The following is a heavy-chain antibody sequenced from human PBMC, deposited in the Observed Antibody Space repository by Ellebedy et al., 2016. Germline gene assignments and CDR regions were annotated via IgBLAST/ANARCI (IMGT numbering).Heavy chain of an antibody. CDR2: INAGNGNT. CDR1: GCTFTSYA. CDR3: ARYYDYVWGSYRYVD. Sequence: ASVKVSCXASGCTFTSYAMHWVRQAPGQRLEWMGWINAGNGNTKYSQKFQGRVTITRDTSASTAYMELSSLRSEDTAVYYCARYYDYVWGSYRYVDWGQGTLVTVSS. D-gene: IGHD3-16*02. V-gene: IGHV1-3*01. J-gene: IGHJ4*02.